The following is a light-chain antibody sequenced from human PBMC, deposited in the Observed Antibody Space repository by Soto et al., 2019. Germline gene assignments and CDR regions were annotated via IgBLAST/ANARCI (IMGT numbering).Light chain of an antibody. CDR1: QSVSSN. J-gene: IGKJ4*01. Sequence: EIVMTQSPATLSVSPGERATLSCRASQSVSSNLAWYQQKPGQAPRLLIYGASTRATGIPARFSGSGSGTEFTLIISSLQSEDFAVYYCQQNNNWLPSTSGGGTKVEIK. CDR3: QQNNNWLPST. CDR2: GAS. V-gene: IGKV3-15*01.